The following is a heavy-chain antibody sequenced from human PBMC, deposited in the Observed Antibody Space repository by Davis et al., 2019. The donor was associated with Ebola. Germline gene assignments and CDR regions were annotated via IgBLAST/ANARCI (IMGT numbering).Heavy chain of an antibody. Sequence: GGSLRLSCVGSGFTFSRHAMSWVRQAPGKGLAWVSSVSDSGLITVHADSVKVRFTISRDNSRNTLYLQMNSLRAEDTALYLCARSDCNHIGCKLLDGWGQGTPVTVSP. CDR2: VSDSGLIT. D-gene: IGHD2-21*01. J-gene: IGHJ4*02. CDR1: GFTFSRHA. CDR3: ARSDCNHIGCKLLDG. V-gene: IGHV3-23*01.